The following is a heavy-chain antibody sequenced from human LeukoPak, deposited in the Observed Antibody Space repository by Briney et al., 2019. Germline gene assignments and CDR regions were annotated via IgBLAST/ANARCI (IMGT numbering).Heavy chain of an antibody. V-gene: IGHV3-30*04. D-gene: IGHD3-3*01. CDR2: ISYDGSNK. Sequence: GGSLRLSCAASGFTFSSYAMHWVRQAPGKWLEWVAVISYDGSNKYYADSVKGRFTISRDNSKNTLYLQMNSLRAEDTAVYYCARGSRFFGVVTDHDYWGQGTLVTVSS. CDR1: GFTFSSYA. J-gene: IGHJ4*02. CDR3: ARGSRFFGVVTDHDY.